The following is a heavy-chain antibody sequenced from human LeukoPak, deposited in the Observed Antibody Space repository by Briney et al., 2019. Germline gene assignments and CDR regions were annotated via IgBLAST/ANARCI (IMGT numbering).Heavy chain of an antibody. Sequence: GGSLRLSCAASGFIFSSKGMSWVRQAPGKGLEWVANIKQDGSEKYYVDSVKGRFTISRDNAKNSLYLQMNSLRAADTAVYYCARVVPAYFDYWGQGTLVTVSS. CDR3: ARVVPAYFDY. J-gene: IGHJ4*02. CDR2: IKQDGSEK. CDR1: GFIFSSKG. D-gene: IGHD2-2*01. V-gene: IGHV3-7*01.